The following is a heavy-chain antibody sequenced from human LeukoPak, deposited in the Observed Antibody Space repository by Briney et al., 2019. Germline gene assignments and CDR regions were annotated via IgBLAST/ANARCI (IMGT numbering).Heavy chain of an antibody. V-gene: IGHV1-69*04. CDR2: IIPILGIA. CDR3: ARDYVDTAMVFRN. CDR1: GGTFSSYA. D-gene: IGHD5-18*01. Sequence: SVKVSCKASGGTFSSYAISWVRQAPGQGLEWMGRIIPILGIANYAQKFQGRVTITADESTSTAYMELSSLRSEDTAVYYCARDYVDTAMVFRNWGQGTLVTVSS. J-gene: IGHJ4*02.